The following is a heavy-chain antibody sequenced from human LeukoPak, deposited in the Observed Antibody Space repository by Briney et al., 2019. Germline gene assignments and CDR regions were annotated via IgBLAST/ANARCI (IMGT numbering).Heavy chain of an antibody. D-gene: IGHD6-19*01. CDR2: ISYDGSNK. CDR3: AKDLGGGSGCYDL. V-gene: IGHV3-30*18. CDR1: GFTFSSYG. J-gene: IGHJ2*01. Sequence: GGSLRLSCAASGFTFSSYGMHWVRQAPGKGLEWVAIISYDGSNKYYADSVQGRFTISRDNSKNTLYLQMNSLRAEDTAVYYCAKDLGGGSGCYDLWGRGTLVTVSS.